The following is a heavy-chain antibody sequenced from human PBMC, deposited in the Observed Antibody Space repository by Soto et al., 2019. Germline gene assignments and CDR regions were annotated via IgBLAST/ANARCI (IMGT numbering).Heavy chain of an antibody. CDR2: INSDGSST. CDR3: VRTSLVVAAATREDY. CDR1: GFTFSSYW. Sequence: EVQLVESGGGLVQPGESLRLSCAASGFTFSSYWMHWVRQAPGKGLVWVSRINSDGSSTSYAGSVKGRFTISRDNAKNMLYLQMNSLRAEDTGVYYCVRTSLVVAAATREDYWGQGTLVTVSS. J-gene: IGHJ4*02. V-gene: IGHV3-74*01. D-gene: IGHD2-15*01.